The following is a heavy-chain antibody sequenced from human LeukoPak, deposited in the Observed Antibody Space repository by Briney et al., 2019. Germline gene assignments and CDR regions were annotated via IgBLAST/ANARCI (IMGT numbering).Heavy chain of an antibody. J-gene: IGHJ5*02. CDR2: IYYSGST. Sequence: SETLSLTCTVSGGSISSYYWSWIRQPPGKGLEWIGYIYYSGSTNYNPSLKSRVTISVDTSKNQFSLKLSSVTAADTAVYYCARHHTIFGVVTWFDPWGQGTLVTVSS. D-gene: IGHD3-3*01. V-gene: IGHV4-59*08. CDR1: GGSISSYY. CDR3: ARHHTIFGVVTWFDP.